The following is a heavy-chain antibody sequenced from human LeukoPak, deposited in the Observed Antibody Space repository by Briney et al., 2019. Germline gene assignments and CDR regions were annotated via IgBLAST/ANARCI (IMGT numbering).Heavy chain of an antibody. CDR3: ARDRALGGWLLTFDY. CDR1: GGSISSYY. Sequence: SETLSLTCAVSGGSISSYYWSRIRQPPGKGLEWIGYIYYTGSTNYNPSLESRVTISVDTSKSQFSLKLTSVTAADTAVYFCARDRALGGWLLTFDYWGRGTLVTVSS. CDR2: IYYTGST. D-gene: IGHD5-24*01. J-gene: IGHJ4*02. V-gene: IGHV4-59*01.